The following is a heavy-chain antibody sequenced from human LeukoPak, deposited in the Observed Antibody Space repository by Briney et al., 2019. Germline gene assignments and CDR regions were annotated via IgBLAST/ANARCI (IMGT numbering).Heavy chain of an antibody. V-gene: IGHV7-4-1*02. J-gene: IGHJ4*02. D-gene: IGHD3-22*01. CDR1: GYTFNQYS. Sequence: GASVTVSCKASGYTFNQYSINWVRQAPGQGLEWMGWTDSNTGIPTYAQGFTGRFVFSVDTSVRTAYLQISSLKAEDTAVYYCAREDMANYYDSSGYYHDPWDYWGQGTLVTVSS. CDR2: TDSNTGIP. CDR3: AREDMANYYDSSGYYHDPWDY.